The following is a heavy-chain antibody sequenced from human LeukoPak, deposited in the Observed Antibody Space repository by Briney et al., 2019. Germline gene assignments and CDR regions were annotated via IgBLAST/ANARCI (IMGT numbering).Heavy chain of an antibody. Sequence: PGGSLRLSCAASGFTFSSYSMNWVRQAPGKGLEWVSSISSSSSYIYYADSVKGRFTISRDNAKNSLYLQMNSLRAEDTAVYYCAKDPDGLASSGWTDYWGQGTLVTVSS. V-gene: IGHV3-21*01. CDR2: ISSSSSYI. CDR1: GFTFSSYS. J-gene: IGHJ4*02. D-gene: IGHD6-19*01. CDR3: AKDPDGLASSGWTDY.